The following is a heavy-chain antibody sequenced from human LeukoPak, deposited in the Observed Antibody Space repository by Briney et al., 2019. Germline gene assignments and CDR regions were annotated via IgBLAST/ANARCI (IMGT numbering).Heavy chain of an antibody. CDR3: ARELGYCSSTSCYSLGY. J-gene: IGHJ4*02. D-gene: IGHD2-2*01. CDR2: INSDGSST. V-gene: IGHV3-74*01. Sequence: PGGSLRLSCAASGFTFSSYWMHWVRQAPGKGLVWVSRINSDGSSTSYADSVKGRFTISRDNAKNTLYLQMNSLRAEDTAVYYCARELGYCSSTSCYSLGYWGQGTLVTVSS. CDR1: GFTFSSYW.